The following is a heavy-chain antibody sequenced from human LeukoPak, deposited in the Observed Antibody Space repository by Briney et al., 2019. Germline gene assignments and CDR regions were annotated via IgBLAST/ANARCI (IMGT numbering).Heavy chain of an antibody. Sequence: PSETLSLTCTVSGGSISNSYWSWIRQPAGKGLEWIGRMYVSGTTNYNPSLRSRVTMSVDTSKNQFSLRLSSVTAADTAVYYCAREHYYDSSGYSEGLDVWGQGTTVTVSS. D-gene: IGHD3-22*01. V-gene: IGHV4-4*07. J-gene: IGHJ6*02. CDR3: AREHYYDSSGYSEGLDV. CDR1: GGSISNSY. CDR2: MYVSGTT.